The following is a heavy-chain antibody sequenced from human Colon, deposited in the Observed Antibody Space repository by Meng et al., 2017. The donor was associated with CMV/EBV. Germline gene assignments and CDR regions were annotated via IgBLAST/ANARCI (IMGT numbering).Heavy chain of an antibody. Sequence: GSLRLSCTVSGGSISSYYWSWIRQPPGKGLEWIGYIYYSGSTNYYPSLKSRVTISVDTSKNQFSLKLSSVTAADTAVYYCARDPWGPTDYWGQGTLVTVSS. CDR3: ARDPWGPTDY. CDR2: IYYSGST. D-gene: IGHD3-16*01. CDR1: GGSISSYY. J-gene: IGHJ4*02. V-gene: IGHV4-59*01.